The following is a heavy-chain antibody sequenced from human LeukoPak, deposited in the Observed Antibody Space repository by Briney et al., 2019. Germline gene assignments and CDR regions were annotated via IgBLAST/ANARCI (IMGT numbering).Heavy chain of an antibody. Sequence: SETLSLTCTVSGASINNYWWSWLRQPPGKGLGWIGYIYFSGSTSYNPSLKSRVTISLDTSKNQFSLKLTSVTAADTAVYYCAREMRSSGLYYFDYWGRGALVTVSS. CDR3: AREMRSSGLYYFDY. CDR2: IYFSGST. D-gene: IGHD6-19*01. V-gene: IGHV4-59*01. J-gene: IGHJ4*02. CDR1: GASINNYW.